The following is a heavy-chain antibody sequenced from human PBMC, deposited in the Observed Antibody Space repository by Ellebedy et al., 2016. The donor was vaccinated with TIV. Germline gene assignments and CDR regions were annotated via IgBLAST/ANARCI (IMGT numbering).Heavy chain of an antibody. CDR1: GFSLTDYY. V-gene: IGHV3-11*01. J-gene: IGHJ5*02. Sequence: GGSLRLXXTASGFSLTDYYMSWIRQAPGKGLELVSYTTSSGVIIYYADSVKGRFSISRDTARESLYLQMNSLRAEDSAIYYCARDPLGLRFLPGDPPWGQGTLVTVSS. CDR2: TTSSGVII. CDR3: ARDPLGLRFLPGDPP. D-gene: IGHD1-14*01.